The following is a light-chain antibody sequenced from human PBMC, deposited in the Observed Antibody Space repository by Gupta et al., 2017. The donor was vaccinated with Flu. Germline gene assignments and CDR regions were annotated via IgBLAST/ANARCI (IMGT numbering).Light chain of an antibody. J-gene: IGLJ3*02. CDR2: ENN. CDR3: GTWVSSLSGWV. CDR1: NIGNNY. Sequence: NIGNNYVSWYQPIPGTAPKLLIYENNKRPSGITDRFSGSRSDTSATLGITGLQTGDEADYYCGTWVSSLSGWVFGGGTKLTVL. V-gene: IGLV1-51*02.